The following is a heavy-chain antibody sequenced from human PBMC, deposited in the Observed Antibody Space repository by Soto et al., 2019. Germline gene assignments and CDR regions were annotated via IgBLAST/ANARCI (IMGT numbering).Heavy chain of an antibody. CDR3: ARVRLNYDILTGYLTNWFDP. Sequence: ASVKVSCKASGYTFTSYGISWVRQAPGQGLEWMGWISTYNGNTNYAQKLQGRVTMTTDTSTSTAYMELRSLRSDDTAVYYCARVRLNYDILTGYLTNWFDPWGQGTLVTVSS. CDR2: ISTYNGNT. CDR1: GYTFTSYG. D-gene: IGHD3-9*01. J-gene: IGHJ5*02. V-gene: IGHV1-18*04.